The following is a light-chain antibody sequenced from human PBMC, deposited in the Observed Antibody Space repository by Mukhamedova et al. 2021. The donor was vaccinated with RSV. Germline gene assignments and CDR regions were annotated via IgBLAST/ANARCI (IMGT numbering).Light chain of an antibody. Sequence: VTITCRASQSISSWLAWYQQKPGKAPKLLIYKASSLESGVPSRFSGSGSGTEFTLTISSLQPDDFATYYCQQYNSYWWTFGQGT. V-gene: IGKV1-5*03. CDR1: QSISSW. CDR3: QQYNSYWWT. CDR2: KAS. J-gene: IGKJ1*01.